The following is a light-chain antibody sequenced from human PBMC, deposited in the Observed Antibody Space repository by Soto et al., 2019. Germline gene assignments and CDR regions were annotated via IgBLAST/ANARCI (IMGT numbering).Light chain of an antibody. CDR1: QSIDNY. CDR2: TAS. V-gene: IGKV1-5*01. CDR3: QHYNSYSEA. J-gene: IGKJ1*01. Sequence: DIQMTQSPTSLSASVGDRVTISCRASQSIDNYLNWYQQKQGKAPKLLIFTASSLQSGVPSRFSGSGSGTEFTLTISSLQPDDFATYYCQHYNSYSEAFGQGTKVDI.